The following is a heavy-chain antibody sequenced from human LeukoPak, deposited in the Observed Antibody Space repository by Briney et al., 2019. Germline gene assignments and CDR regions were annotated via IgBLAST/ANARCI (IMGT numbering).Heavy chain of an antibody. V-gene: IGHV3-48*03. CDR2: ISSSGSTI. CDR1: GFTFSSYE. J-gene: IGHJ5*02. Sequence: TGGSLRLSCAASGFTFSSYEMNWVRQAPGKGLEWVSYISSSGSTIYYADSVKGRFTISRDNAKNSLYLQMNSLRAEDTAVYYCARAYYDSSGDHWGQGTLVTVSS. D-gene: IGHD3-22*01. CDR3: ARAYYDSSGDH.